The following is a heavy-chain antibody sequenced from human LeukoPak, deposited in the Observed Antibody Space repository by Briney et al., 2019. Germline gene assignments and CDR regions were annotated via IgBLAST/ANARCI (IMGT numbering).Heavy chain of an antibody. CDR3: ASGYGAY. D-gene: IGHD3-16*01. CDR1: GASMSNYY. Sequence: SETLSLTCTVSGASMSNYYWSWIRQPPGKGLEWIGYIYYSGTTNYNPSLKSRVTISVDTSKNQFSLKLSSVTAADTAVYYCASGYGAYWGQGTLVTVSS. J-gene: IGHJ4*02. V-gene: IGHV4-59*12. CDR2: IYYSGTT.